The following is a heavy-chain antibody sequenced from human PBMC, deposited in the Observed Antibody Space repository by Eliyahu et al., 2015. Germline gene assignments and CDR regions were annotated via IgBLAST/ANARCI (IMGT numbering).Heavy chain of an antibody. J-gene: IGHJ4*02. Sequence: EVQLVESGGGLVQPGGSLRLXRAASGFTVSSNYMSWVRQAPGKGLEWVSVIYSGGSTYYADSVKGRFTISRDNSKNTLYLQMNSLRAEDTAVYYCAREGNGYNFVGYWGQGTLVTVSS. CDR2: IYSGGST. D-gene: IGHD5-24*01. CDR1: GFTVSSNY. V-gene: IGHV3-66*01. CDR3: AREGNGYNFVGY.